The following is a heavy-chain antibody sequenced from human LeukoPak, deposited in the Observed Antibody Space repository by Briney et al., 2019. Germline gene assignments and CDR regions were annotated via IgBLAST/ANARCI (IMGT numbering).Heavy chain of an antibody. CDR1: GYTFTSYG. Sequence: GASVKVSCKASGYTFTSYGISWVRQAPGQGLEWMGWISAYNGNTNYAQKLQGRVTMTTDTSTSTAYMELRSLRSDDTAVYYCAREVGYCSSTSCYETRNYYYYYGMDVWGKGTTVTVSS. J-gene: IGHJ6*04. CDR3: AREVGYCSSTSCYETRNYYYYYGMDV. CDR2: ISAYNGNT. V-gene: IGHV1-18*04. D-gene: IGHD2-2*01.